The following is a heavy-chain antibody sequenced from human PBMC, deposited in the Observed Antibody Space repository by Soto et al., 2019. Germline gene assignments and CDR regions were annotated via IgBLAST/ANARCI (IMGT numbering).Heavy chain of an antibody. J-gene: IGHJ6*02. V-gene: IGHV4-59*08. CDR1: VGSITNYY. CDR2: IQYSGYS. CDR3: ARHGFGSLHGLVDV. Sequence: VQLQESGPGLVKPSETLSLTCTVSVGSITNYYCSWFRQPPGKGLEWIGYIQYSGYSAYNLSLKRRVTMSMDTSKTQFSLMLESVTDTDTAVYYCARHGFGSLHGLVDVWGQGTTVIVSS. D-gene: IGHD3-10*01.